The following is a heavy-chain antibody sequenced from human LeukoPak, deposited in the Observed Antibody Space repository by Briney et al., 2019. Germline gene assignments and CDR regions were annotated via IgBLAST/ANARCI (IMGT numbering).Heavy chain of an antibody. CDR3: VYGGSYYVA. D-gene: IGHD3-10*02. Sequence: GGSLRLSCAASGFTFSNYWMTWVGQAPGTGLELVANIKEDGSEKYYVDSVKGRFTISRDNAKKSLYLQMNSLRAEDTAVYYCVYGGSYYVAWGQGILVTVSS. J-gene: IGHJ5*02. V-gene: IGHV3-7*01. CDR2: IKEDGSEK. CDR1: GFTFSNYW.